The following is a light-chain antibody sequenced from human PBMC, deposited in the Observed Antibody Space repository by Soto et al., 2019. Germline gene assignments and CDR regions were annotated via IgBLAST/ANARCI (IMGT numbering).Light chain of an antibody. CDR3: QQYNNWPTWT. CDR2: GAS. CDR1: QSVNSN. Sequence: ETVMTQSPATLSVSPGERATLSCWASQSVNSNLAWYQQKLGQAPRVLIYGASTRATGIPARFSGSGSGTEFTLTISSLQSEDFAVYYCQQYNNWPTWTFGQGTKVDIK. J-gene: IGKJ1*01. V-gene: IGKV3-15*01.